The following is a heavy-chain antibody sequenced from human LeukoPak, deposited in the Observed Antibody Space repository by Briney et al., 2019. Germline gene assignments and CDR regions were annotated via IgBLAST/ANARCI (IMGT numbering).Heavy chain of an antibody. CDR2: IDSSGTT. J-gene: IGHJ4*02. V-gene: IGHV4-4*07. Sequence: SETLSLTCTVSGGSFTTYYWSWIRQPAGRGLEWIGHIDSSGTTNYDPSLKSRVTMSTDPSKNQFSLKLSSVTAADTAIYYCARDAKYYYGSRTFFFYEHWGQGTLLTVSS. D-gene: IGHD3-10*01. CDR1: GGSFTTYY. CDR3: ARDAKYYYGSRTFFFYEH.